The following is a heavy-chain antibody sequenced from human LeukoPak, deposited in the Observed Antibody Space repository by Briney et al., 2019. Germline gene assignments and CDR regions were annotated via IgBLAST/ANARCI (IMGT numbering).Heavy chain of an antibody. Sequence: SETLSLTCTVSGGSISSSSYYWGWIRQPPGKGLEWIGSIYYSGSTNYNPSLKSRVTISVDTSKNQFSLKLSSVTAADTAVYYCARISPGYYYDSSGAFDIWGQGTMVTVSS. CDR2: IYYSGST. J-gene: IGHJ3*02. V-gene: IGHV4-39*07. CDR3: ARISPGYYYDSSGAFDI. D-gene: IGHD3-22*01. CDR1: GGSISSSSYY.